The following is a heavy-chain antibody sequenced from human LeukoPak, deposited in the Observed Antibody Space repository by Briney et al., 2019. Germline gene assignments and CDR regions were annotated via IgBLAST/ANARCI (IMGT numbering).Heavy chain of an antibody. CDR1: GFTFSSYA. CDR2: ISSNGGST. CDR3: ARGKHSGWGHHFDY. D-gene: IGHD6-19*01. Sequence: GGSLRLSCSASGFTFSSYAMHWVRQAPGKGLEYVSAISSNGGSTYYADSVKGRFTISRDNSKNTLYLQMNSLRAEDTAVYYCARGKHSGWGHHFDYWGQGTLVTVSS. V-gene: IGHV3-64*04. J-gene: IGHJ4*02.